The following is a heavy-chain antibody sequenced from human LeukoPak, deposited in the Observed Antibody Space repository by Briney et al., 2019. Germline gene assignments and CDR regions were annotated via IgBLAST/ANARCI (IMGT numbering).Heavy chain of an antibody. CDR2: IYSGGST. Sequence: GGSLRLSCAASGFTVSSNYMSWVRQAPGKGLEWVSVIYSGGSTYYADSVKGRFTISRDNSKNTLYLQMNSLRAEDTAVYYCTTSSSTEGAFDIWGQGTMVTVSS. D-gene: IGHD6-13*01. CDR3: TTSSSTEGAFDI. J-gene: IGHJ3*02. V-gene: IGHV3-53*01. CDR1: GFTVSSNY.